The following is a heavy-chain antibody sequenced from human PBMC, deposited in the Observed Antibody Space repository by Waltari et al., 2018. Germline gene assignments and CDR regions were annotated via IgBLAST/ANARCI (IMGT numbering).Heavy chain of an antibody. Sequence: QVLLVESGGGVVQPGRSLRLSCEASGVTFSRSGMHWVRQAPGKGLEWVAVISYDGSNKYYLESVKGRFTISRDNSKNTVYLQMNSLRADDTAIYYCAKDHGEIVYDSDGFSDFWGQGTLVTVSS. D-gene: IGHD3-22*01. CDR1: GVTFSRSG. CDR2: ISYDGSNK. CDR3: AKDHGEIVYDSDGFSDF. J-gene: IGHJ4*02. V-gene: IGHV3-30*18.